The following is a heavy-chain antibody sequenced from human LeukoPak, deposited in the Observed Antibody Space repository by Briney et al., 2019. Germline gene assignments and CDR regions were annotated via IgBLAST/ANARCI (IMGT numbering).Heavy chain of an antibody. Sequence: ASVKVSCKASGFSLTSNYMHWVRQAPGQGLEWMGIINPSGGSTSYAQKFQGRVTMTRDTSTSTVYMELSSLRSEDTAVYYCARDYYGSGSYPSLWGQGTLVTVSS. CDR3: ARDYYGSGSYPSL. V-gene: IGHV1-46*01. CDR2: INPSGGST. D-gene: IGHD3-10*01. J-gene: IGHJ4*02. CDR1: GFSLTSNY.